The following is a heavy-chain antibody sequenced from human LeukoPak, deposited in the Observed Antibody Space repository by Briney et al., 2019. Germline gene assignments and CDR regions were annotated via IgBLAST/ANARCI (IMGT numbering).Heavy chain of an antibody. Sequence: PSETLSLTCTVSDGSISSGSYYWSWIRQPAGKGLEWIGRIYNSGSTNYNPSLNSRVTISVDTSKNEFSLKLSAVTAADTAVYYCARVRGYGFGEWGQGTLVTVSS. D-gene: IGHD3-10*01. CDR3: ARVRGYGFGE. J-gene: IGHJ4*02. CDR2: IYNSGST. V-gene: IGHV4-61*02. CDR1: DGSISSGSYY.